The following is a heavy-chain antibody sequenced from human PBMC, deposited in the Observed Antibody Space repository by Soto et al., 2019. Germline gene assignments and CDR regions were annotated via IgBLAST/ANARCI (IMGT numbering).Heavy chain of an antibody. CDR2: VYYSGTT. CDR1: GGSIDSGDYY. CDR3: ARAPEERPTKVYSSPYGGAV. V-gene: IGHV4-61*08. J-gene: IGHJ6*02. Sequence: SETLSLTCTVSGGSIDSGDYYWSWIRQPPGKGLEWIGYVYYSGTTNYNPFLKSRVTLSLDKSKNQFSLKMNSVTAADTAVYYCARAPEERPTKVYSSPYGGAVGGQGPRAPV. D-gene: IGHD2-15*01.